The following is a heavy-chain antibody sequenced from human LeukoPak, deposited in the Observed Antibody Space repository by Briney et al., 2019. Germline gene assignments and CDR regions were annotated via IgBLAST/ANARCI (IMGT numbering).Heavy chain of an antibody. CDR3: ARQQRGDIVVVPAAPTLFDY. CDR2: IYHSGST. V-gene: IGHV4-38-2*01. Sequence: SETLSLTCAVSGYSISSGYYWGWIRQPPGKGLEWIGRIYHSGSTYYNPSLKSRVTISVDTSKSQFSLKLSSVTAADTAVYYCARQQRGDIVVVPAAPTLFDYWGQGTLVTVSS. J-gene: IGHJ4*02. D-gene: IGHD2-2*01. CDR1: GYSISSGYY.